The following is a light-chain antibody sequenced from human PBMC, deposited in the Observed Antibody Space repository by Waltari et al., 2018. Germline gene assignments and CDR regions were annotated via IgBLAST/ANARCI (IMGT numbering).Light chain of an antibody. CDR3: ETGGHGTWV. CDR1: SGHSNNI. Sequence: QLLLTQSPSASASLGASVKLTCTLSSGHSNNIIAWLQQPPGKGPRYLMRVNSDGSHSKGDEIPDRFSGSSSGAARYLTISSVQSEDEADYYCETGGHGTWVFGGGTKLTVL. V-gene: IGLV4-69*01. J-gene: IGLJ3*02. CDR2: VNSDGSH.